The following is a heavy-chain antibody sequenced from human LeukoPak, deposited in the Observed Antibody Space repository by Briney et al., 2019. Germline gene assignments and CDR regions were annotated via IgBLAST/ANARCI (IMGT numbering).Heavy chain of an antibody. CDR2: INHSGYT. D-gene: IGHD2-8*01. CDR3: ARVLGDP. V-gene: IGHV4-34*01. CDR1: GGFLSGYY. J-gene: IGHJ5*02. Sequence: SETLSLTCAVYGGFLSGYYWNWIRQPPGKGLEWIGDINHSGYTNYIPSLKSRVTISVDTSKNIFSLKLSSVTAADTAVYYCARVLGDPWGQGTLVTVSS.